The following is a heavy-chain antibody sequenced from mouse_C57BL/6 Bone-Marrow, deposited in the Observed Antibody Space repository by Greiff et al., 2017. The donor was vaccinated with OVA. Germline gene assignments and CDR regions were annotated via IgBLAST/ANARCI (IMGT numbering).Heavy chain of an antibody. CDR3: ARDAGTTGAMDY. Sequence: EVNLVESGGGLVQSGRSLRLSCATSGFTFSDFYMEWVRQAPGKGLEWIAASRNKANDYTTEYSASVKGRFIVSRDTSQSILYLQMNALRAEDTAIYYCARDAGTTGAMDYWGQGTSVTVSS. CDR2: SRNKANDYTT. V-gene: IGHV7-1*01. J-gene: IGHJ4*01. D-gene: IGHD1-1*01. CDR1: GFTFSDFY.